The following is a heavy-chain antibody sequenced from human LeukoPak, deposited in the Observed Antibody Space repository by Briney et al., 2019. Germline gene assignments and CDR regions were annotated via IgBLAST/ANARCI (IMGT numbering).Heavy chain of an antibody. CDR3: AKERLGSITIFGVAFDY. V-gene: IGHV3-23*01. J-gene: IGHJ4*02. CDR2: ISGSGGST. CDR1: GLTFSSYA. Sequence: GGSLRLSCAASGLTFSSYAMSWVRQAPGKGLEWVSAISGSGGSTYYADSVKGRFTISRDNSKNTLYLQMNSLRAEDTAVYYCAKERLGSITIFGVAFDYWGQGTLVTVSS. D-gene: IGHD3-3*01.